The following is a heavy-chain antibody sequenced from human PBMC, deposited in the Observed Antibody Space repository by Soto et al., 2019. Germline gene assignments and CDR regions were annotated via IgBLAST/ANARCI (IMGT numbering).Heavy chain of an antibody. D-gene: IGHD2-21*01. CDR1: GYTFSGYS. CDR2: ISGYNGNT. CDR3: ARDVFCGGAPACPDMDV. V-gene: IGHV1-18*04. J-gene: IGHJ6*02. Sequence: ASVKVSCKASGYTFSGYSITWVRQAPGQGLEWMGRISGYNGNTNYARTLRGRLTLTTETSTSTAYMELRSLTSDDTAVYYCARDVFCGGAPACPDMDVWGQGTTVTVS.